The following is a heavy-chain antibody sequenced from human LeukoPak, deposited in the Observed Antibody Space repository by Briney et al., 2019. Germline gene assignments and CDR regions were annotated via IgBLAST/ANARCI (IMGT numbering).Heavy chain of an antibody. CDR2: INHSGST. Sequence: SETLSLTCAVYGGSYSGYYWSWIRQPPGKGLEWIGEINHSGSTNYNPSLKSRVTISVDTSKNQFSLKLSSVTAADTAVYYCASLYGDSVDYWGQGTLVTVSS. CDR1: GGSYSGYY. CDR3: ASLYGDSVDY. J-gene: IGHJ4*02. D-gene: IGHD4-17*01. V-gene: IGHV4-34*01.